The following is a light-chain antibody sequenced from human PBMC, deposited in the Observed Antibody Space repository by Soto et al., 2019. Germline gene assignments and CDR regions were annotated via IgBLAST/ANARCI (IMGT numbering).Light chain of an antibody. CDR1: SGDVGSYNR. V-gene: IGLV2-18*02. CDR2: DVS. CDR3: CSYAGSSTRV. Sequence: QSALTQPPSVSGSPGQSVAISCSGTSGDVGSYNRVSWYQQPPGTAPKLMVYDVSNRPSGVSNRFSGSKSGNTASLTISGLQAEDEADYYCCSYAGSSTRVFGTGTKLTVL. J-gene: IGLJ1*01.